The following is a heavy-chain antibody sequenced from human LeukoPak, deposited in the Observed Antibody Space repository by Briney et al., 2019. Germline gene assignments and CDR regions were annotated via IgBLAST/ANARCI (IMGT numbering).Heavy chain of an antibody. D-gene: IGHD6-13*01. CDR2: ISTSGSNI. V-gene: IGHV3-48*03. CDR3: ATSRGSWPDYFDY. Sequence: PGGSLRLSCAASGFTFSSYEMNWVRQAPGKGLEWVSYISTSGSNIYYADSVKGRFTISRDNAKNSLYLQMNSLRAEDTAVYYCATSRGSWPDYFDYWGQGTLVTVSS. J-gene: IGHJ4*02. CDR1: GFTFSSYE.